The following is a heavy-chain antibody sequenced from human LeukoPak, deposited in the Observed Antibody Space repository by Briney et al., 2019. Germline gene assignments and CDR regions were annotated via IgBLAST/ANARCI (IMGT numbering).Heavy chain of an antibody. Sequence: ASVKVSCKASGYTFTGYYMHWARQAPGQGLEWMGWINPNSGGTNYAQKFQGRVTMTRDTSISTAYMELSRLRSDDAAVYYCARGGDYDFWSGPTPGWYYYYYMDVWGKGTTVTVSS. CDR2: INPNSGGT. CDR1: GYTFTGYY. CDR3: ARGGDYDFWSGPTPGWYYYYYMDV. D-gene: IGHD3-3*01. J-gene: IGHJ6*03. V-gene: IGHV1-2*02.